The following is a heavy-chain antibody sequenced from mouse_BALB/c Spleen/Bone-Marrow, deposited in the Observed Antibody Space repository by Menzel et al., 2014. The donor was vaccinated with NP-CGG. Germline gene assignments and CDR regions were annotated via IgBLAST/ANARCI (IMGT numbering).Heavy chain of an antibody. V-gene: IGHV5-9-3*01. Sequence: EVKVVEPGGGLVSPGGSLKLSCAASGFTFSNYAMSWVRQTPEKRLEWVATVSSGGSFTYYPDSVKGRFTISRDSAKNTLYLQMSSLRSEDTAMYYCARHGDNYVFDYWGQGTTLTVSS. D-gene: IGHD1-3*01. CDR3: ARHGDNYVFDY. CDR2: VSSGGSFT. CDR1: GFTFSNYA. J-gene: IGHJ2*01.